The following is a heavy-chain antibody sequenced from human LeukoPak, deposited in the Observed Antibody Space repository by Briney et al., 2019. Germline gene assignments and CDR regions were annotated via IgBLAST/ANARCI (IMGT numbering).Heavy chain of an antibody. D-gene: IGHD3-16*01. CDR3: ARTPPRGLIDY. CDR1: GYTFTSYA. Sequence: GASVKVSCKASGYTFTSYAMNWVRQASGQGLEWMGWMSPKSTNTGYAQKFRGRVTITRDTSISTAYMELSSLTSEDTAVYYCARTPPRGLIDYWGQGTLVTVSS. CDR2: MSPKSTNT. J-gene: IGHJ4*02. V-gene: IGHV1-8*03.